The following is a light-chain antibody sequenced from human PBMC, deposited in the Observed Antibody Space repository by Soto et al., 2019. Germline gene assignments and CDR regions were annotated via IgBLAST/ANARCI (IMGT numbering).Light chain of an antibody. V-gene: IGLV1-40*01. CDR3: CSYAGSRTFV. CDR2: GGN. Sequence: QSALTQPPSVSGAPGQGVTISCAGSSSNIGAPYDVHWYQHLPGTAPKLLLYGGNNRPSGVPDRFSGSRSGTSASLAITGLQAEDEADYHCCSYAGSRTFVFGGGTKVTVL. J-gene: IGLJ1*01. CDR1: SSNIGAPYD.